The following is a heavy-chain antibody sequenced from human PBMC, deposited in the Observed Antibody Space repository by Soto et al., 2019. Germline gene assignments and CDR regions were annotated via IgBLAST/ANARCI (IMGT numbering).Heavy chain of an antibody. CDR3: ARDRWAADY. Sequence: EVQLVESGGGLVQPGGYLRLSCAASGCTISTKYMSRVRQAPGKGLEWVSVIYSGGSTFYADSVRGRFTISRDNSKNTVNLQMSSLRAEDTAVYYCARDRWAADYWGQGTLVTVSS. V-gene: IGHV3-66*01. CDR1: GCTISTKY. J-gene: IGHJ4*02. CDR2: IYSGGST. D-gene: IGHD3-16*01.